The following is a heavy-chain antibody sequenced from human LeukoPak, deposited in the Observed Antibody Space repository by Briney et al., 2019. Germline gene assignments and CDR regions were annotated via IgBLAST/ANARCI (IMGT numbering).Heavy chain of an antibody. D-gene: IGHD1-26*01. CDR3: ATTPREWEPQGFDY. Sequence: PGGSLRLSCAASGFTFSSYGMHWVRQAPGKGLEWVAFIRYDGSNKYYADSVKGRFTISRDNSKNTLYLQMNSLRAEDTAVYYCATTPREWEPQGFDYWGQGTLVTVSS. CDR2: IRYDGSNK. V-gene: IGHV3-30*02. J-gene: IGHJ4*02. CDR1: GFTFSSYG.